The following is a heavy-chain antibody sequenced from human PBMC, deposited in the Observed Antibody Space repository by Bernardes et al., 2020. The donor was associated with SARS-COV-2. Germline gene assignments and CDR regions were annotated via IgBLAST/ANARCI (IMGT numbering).Heavy chain of an antibody. J-gene: IGHJ4*02. D-gene: IGHD2-21*02. CDR1: GFTVATYA. CDR3: AKDYCGGDCDFFDY. V-gene: IGHV3-23*01. CDR2: ISGSGDTT. Sequence: GSLRLSCAASGFTVATYAMSWVRQAPGKGLEWVSGISGSGDTTNYADSVKGRFTISRDTSKNTLYLQMTSLRAGDTAVYYCAKDYCGGDCDFFDYWGQGTLVTVSS.